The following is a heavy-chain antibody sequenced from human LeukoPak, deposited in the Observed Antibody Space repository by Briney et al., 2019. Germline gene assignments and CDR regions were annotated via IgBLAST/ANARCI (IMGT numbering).Heavy chain of an antibody. CDR3: ARGGWELSY. CDR2: IYSGGIT. J-gene: IGHJ4*02. D-gene: IGHD1-26*01. CDR1: GFTVNSNY. Sequence: GGSLRLSCAASGFTVNSNYMSWVRQAPGKGLEWVSVIYSGGITYYADSVKGRFTISRDNSKNTLYLQMNSLRAEDTAVYYCARGGWELSYWGQGTLVTVSS. V-gene: IGHV3-53*01.